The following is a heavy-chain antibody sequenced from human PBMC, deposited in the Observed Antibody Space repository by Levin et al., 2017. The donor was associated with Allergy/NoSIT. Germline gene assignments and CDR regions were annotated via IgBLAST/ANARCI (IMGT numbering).Heavy chain of an antibody. J-gene: IGHJ5*02. D-gene: IGHD3-22*01. V-gene: IGHV2-70*01. CDR1: GFSLSTRGMC. CDR3: ARMSYYDSSGYYIGRGWFDP. CDR2: IDWDDDK. Sequence: SGPTLVKPPQTLTLTCTFSGFSLSTRGMCLTWIRQPPGKALEWLAFIDWDDDKYYNTSLKTRLTISKDTSKNQVVLTMTNMDPVDTATYYCARMSYYDSSGYYIGRGWFDPWGQGTLVTVSS.